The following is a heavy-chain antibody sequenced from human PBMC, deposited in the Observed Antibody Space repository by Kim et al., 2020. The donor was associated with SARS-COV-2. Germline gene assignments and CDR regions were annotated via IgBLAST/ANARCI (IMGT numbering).Heavy chain of an antibody. CDR3: ARGLSITMVQGVIYFDY. V-gene: IGHV3-7*01. D-gene: IGHD3-10*01. J-gene: IGHJ4*02. CDR2: IKQDGSEK. Sequence: GGSLRLSCAASGFTFSSYWMSWVRQAPGKGLEWVANIKQDGSEKYYVDSVKGRFTISRDNAKNSLYLQMNSLRAEDTAVYYCARGLSITMVQGVIYFDYWGQGTLVTVSS. CDR1: GFTFSSYW.